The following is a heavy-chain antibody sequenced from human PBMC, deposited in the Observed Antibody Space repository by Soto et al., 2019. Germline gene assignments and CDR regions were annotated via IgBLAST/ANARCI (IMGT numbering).Heavy chain of an antibody. J-gene: IGHJ6*02. Sequence: QVQLVQSGAEVKKPGSSVKVSCKASGGTFSSYAISWVRQAPGQGLYCMGGIIPIFGTANYAQKFQGRVTITEDESTSTAYMELSRLRSEDTAVYYCARALGYCISTSCLHGMDVWGQGTTVTVSS. CDR2: IIPIFGTA. CDR1: GGTFSSYA. D-gene: IGHD2-2*01. V-gene: IGHV1-69*12. CDR3: ARALGYCISTSCLHGMDV.